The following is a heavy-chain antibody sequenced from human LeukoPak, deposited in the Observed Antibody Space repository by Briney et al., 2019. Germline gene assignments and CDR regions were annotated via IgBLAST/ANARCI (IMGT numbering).Heavy chain of an antibody. CDR3: ATASRERSDH. J-gene: IGHJ4*02. Sequence: ASVKVSCKASGYNFNDYYIYWVRQAPGHGLESMGYIHPDGGSTNYAQKFQGRVTMTSDMSTNTVYMELRSLRSEDTAMYYCATASRERSDHWGQGTLVTVSS. CDR2: IHPDGGST. CDR1: GYNFNDYY. V-gene: IGHV1-46*02.